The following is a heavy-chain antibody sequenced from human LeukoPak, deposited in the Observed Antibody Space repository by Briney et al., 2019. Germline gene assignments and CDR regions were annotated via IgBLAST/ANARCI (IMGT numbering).Heavy chain of an antibody. D-gene: IGHD1-26*01. J-gene: IGHJ6*02. V-gene: IGHV4-34*01. CDR2: INHSGST. Sequence: GSLRLSCAVSGFTVSSNYMSWVRQPPGKGLEWIGEINHSGSTNYNPSLKSRVTISVDTSKNQFSLKLSSVTAADTAVYYCAREGISGSYKAYYYYGMDVWGQGTTVTVSS. CDR3: AREGISGSYKAYYYYGMDV. CDR1: GFTVSSNY.